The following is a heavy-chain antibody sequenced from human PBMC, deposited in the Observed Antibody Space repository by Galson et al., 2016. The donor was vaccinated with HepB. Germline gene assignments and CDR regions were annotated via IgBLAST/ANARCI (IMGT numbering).Heavy chain of an antibody. J-gene: IGHJ5*02. V-gene: IGHV3-7*03. D-gene: IGHD1-20*01. CDR2: IGHSDRGR. CDR1: GFGFSSYW. CDR3: VRKRDNFENEKGWLDL. Sequence: SLRLSCAASGFGFSSYWMSWVRQAPGKGLEWVASIGHSDRGRDYVASVKGRLTTPRNNAKNALYMQMNSLRVEDTAVYHCVRKRDNFENEKGWLDLWGQGALSPSPQ.